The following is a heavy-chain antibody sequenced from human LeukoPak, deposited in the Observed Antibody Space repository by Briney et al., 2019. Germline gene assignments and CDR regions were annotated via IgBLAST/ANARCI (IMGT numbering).Heavy chain of an antibody. CDR3: TSEISSASNY. D-gene: IGHD6-6*01. Sequence: SETLSLTCTVSGGSISSSSYYWGWIRQPPGKGLEWIGRIYYTGSTYYSPSLKSRVTISADTSKNEFSLKLSSVTAADTAVYYCTSEISSASNYWGQGTLVTVSS. CDR2: IYYTGST. V-gene: IGHV4-39*01. CDR1: GGSISSSSYY. J-gene: IGHJ4*02.